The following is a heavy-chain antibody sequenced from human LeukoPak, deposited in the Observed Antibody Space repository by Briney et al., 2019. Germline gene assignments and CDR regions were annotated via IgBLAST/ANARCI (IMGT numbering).Heavy chain of an antibody. CDR2: INPSGGST. Sequence: VASVKVSCKASGYTFTSYYMHGVRQPPGRGLEWMGIINPSGGSTSYAQMFQGRVTMTRDTSTSTVYMELSSLRDEDTAVYYCARGSAKRLGPFSYWGQGTLVTVSS. V-gene: IGHV1-46*03. CDR1: GYTFTSYY. CDR3: ARGSAKRLGPFSY. D-gene: IGHD3-10*01. J-gene: IGHJ4*02.